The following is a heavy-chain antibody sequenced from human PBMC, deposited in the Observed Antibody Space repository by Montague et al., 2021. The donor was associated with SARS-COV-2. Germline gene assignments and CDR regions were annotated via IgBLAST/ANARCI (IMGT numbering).Heavy chain of an antibody. D-gene: IGHD3-22*01. CDR1: GGSLNNYF. Sequence: SETLSLTCTVSGGSLNNYFWSWIRRPPGKGLEWVGYISDSGSTKYNPSLHSRVTISVDTARNQFSLKLLSVTAADTAFYYCAGVDNSGPGDYWGQGILVSVSS. J-gene: IGHJ4*02. V-gene: IGHV4-59*08. CDR2: ISDSGST. CDR3: AGVDNSGPGDY.